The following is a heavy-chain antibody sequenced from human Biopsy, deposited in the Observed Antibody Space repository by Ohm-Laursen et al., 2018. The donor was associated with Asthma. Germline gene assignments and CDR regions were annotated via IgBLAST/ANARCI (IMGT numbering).Heavy chain of an antibody. V-gene: IGHV3-7*03. CDR1: GFTFGDYW. CDR3: AKDERLYYGSDSKYMQPVPLGD. Sequence: SLRLSCAASGFTFGDYWMSWVRQVPGKGLEWVANIKHDGTEKNHVDSLKGRFTISRDKSENTLYLQMNSLRAEDTAVYYCAKDERLYYGSDSKYMQPVPLGDWGQGTPVIVSA. J-gene: IGHJ4*02. CDR2: IKHDGTEK. D-gene: IGHD3-10*01.